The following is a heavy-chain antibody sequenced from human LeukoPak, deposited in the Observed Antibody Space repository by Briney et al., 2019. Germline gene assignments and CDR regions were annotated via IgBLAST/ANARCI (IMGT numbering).Heavy chain of an antibody. Sequence: SQTLSLTCTVSGGSISSGGYYWSWIRQHPGKGLEWIGYIYYSGSTYYNPSLKSRVTISVDTSKNQFSLKLSSVTAADTAVYYCARLLVVGGDGYAFDIWGQGTMVTVSS. D-gene: IGHD1-26*01. J-gene: IGHJ3*02. CDR3: ARLLVVGGDGYAFDI. CDR1: GGSISSGGYY. V-gene: IGHV4-31*03. CDR2: IYYSGST.